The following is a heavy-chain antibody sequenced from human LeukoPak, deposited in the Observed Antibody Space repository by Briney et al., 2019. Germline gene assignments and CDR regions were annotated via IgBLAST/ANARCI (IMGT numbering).Heavy chain of an antibody. CDR1: GFMFSSYA. Sequence: GGSLRLSCSASGFMFSSYAMHWVRQAPGKGLEYVSGINKNGGSTSYADPVKGRFTISRDNSKNTLYLQMTSLRTEDTAVYYCVKGGTYTSMALDSWGQGTLVTVSS. D-gene: IGHD5-18*01. J-gene: IGHJ4*02. CDR2: INKNGGST. V-gene: IGHV3-64D*06. CDR3: VKGGTYTSMALDS.